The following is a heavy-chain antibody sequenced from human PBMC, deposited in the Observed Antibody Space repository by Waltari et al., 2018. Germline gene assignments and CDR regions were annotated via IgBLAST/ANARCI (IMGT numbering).Heavy chain of an antibody. D-gene: IGHD6-6*01. V-gene: IGHV3-21*01. CDR2: ISSSSSYI. Sequence: EVQLVESGGGLVKPGGSLRLSCAASGFTFSSYSMNWVRQAPGKGLEWVSSISSSSSYIYYADSVKGRCTISRDNAKNSLYLQMNSLRAEDTAVYYCAREPGVYSSSPDFDYWGQGTLVTVSS. CDR1: GFTFSSYS. J-gene: IGHJ4*02. CDR3: AREPGVYSSSPDFDY.